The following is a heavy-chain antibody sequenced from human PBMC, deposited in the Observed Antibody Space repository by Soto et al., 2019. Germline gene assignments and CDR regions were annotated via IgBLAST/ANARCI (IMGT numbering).Heavy chain of an antibody. Sequence: EVQLLESGGGLVQPGGSLRLSCAASGFTFSSYAMSWFRQAPGKGLEWVSAISGSGGSTYYADSVKGRFTISRDNSKNTLYLQMNSLRAEDTAVYYCATKPERRAAAGTDYWGQGTLVTVSS. CDR3: ATKPERRAAAGTDY. CDR1: GFTFSSYA. D-gene: IGHD6-13*01. J-gene: IGHJ4*02. CDR2: ISGSGGST. V-gene: IGHV3-23*01.